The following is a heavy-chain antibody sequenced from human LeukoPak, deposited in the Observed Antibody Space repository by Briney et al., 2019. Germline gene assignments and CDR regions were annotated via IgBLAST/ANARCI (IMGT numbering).Heavy chain of an antibody. J-gene: IGHJ4*02. CDR3: ARGIAVAGTLWDY. Sequence: GGSLRLSCAASGFTFSSYAMHWVRQAPGQGLEYVSAISSNGGSTYYANSVKGRFTISRDNSKNTLYLQMGSLRAEDMAVYYCARGIAVAGTLWDYWGQGTLVTVSS. V-gene: IGHV3-64*01. CDR1: GFTFSSYA. CDR2: ISSNGGST. D-gene: IGHD6-19*01.